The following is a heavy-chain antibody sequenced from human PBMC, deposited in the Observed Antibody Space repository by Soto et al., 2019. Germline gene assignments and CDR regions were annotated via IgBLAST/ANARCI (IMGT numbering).Heavy chain of an antibody. V-gene: IGHV1-2*02. CDR2: INPNSGGT. CDR3: ARDAYCSGGSCYSDY. Sequence: ASVKASSKASGYTFTGNFRHWEHHEPEQGREWMGWINPNSGGTNYEQKFQGRVTMTRDTSISTAYMELSRLRSDDTAVYYCARDAYCSGGSCYSDYWGQGTLVTVS. J-gene: IGHJ4*02. CDR1: GYTFTGNF. D-gene: IGHD2-15*01.